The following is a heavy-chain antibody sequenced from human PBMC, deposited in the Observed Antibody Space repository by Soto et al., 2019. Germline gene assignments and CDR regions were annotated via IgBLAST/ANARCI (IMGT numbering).Heavy chain of an antibody. CDR2: LYYSGTT. CDR3: ARGLSWSPYFES. Sequence: SETLSLTCTVSGASISTQSWNWIRQAPGKGLEWIGYLYYSGTTNYNPSLKSRVIISADTSKNQVSLKLTSVTAADTAVYFCARGLSWSPYFESWGQGILVTVSS. CDR1: GASISTQS. D-gene: IGHD3-3*01. J-gene: IGHJ4*02. V-gene: IGHV4-59*11.